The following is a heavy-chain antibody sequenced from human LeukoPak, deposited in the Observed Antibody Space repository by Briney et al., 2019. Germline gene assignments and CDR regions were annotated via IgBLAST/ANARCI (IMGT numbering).Heavy chain of an antibody. V-gene: IGHV3-23*01. J-gene: IGHJ4*02. CDR3: AKGGDFDSSSYYSH. Sequence: SGGSLRLSCAASGFTFSDYYMSWIRQAPGKGPEWVSSISGSDDSTYYADSMKGRFTISRDNSKKTLYLRMNSLRAEDSAVYYCAKGGDFDSSSYYSHWGQGILVTVSS. D-gene: IGHD3-22*01. CDR2: ISGSDDST. CDR1: GFTFSDYY.